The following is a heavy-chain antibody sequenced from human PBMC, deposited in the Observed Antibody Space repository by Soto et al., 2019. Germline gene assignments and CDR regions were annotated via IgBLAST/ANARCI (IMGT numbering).Heavy chain of an antibody. Sequence: QLQLQESGPGLVKPSETLSLTCTVSGVSITNTSYYWGWMRQPPGKALEWIGTIYFSGSTFYKPSLKSRLTISVDTSKNQFSLRLSSVTAADTAVDYCARHGSYWGQGTLVAVSS. J-gene: IGHJ4*02. CDR3: ARHGSY. CDR2: IYFSGST. CDR1: GVSITNTSYY. V-gene: IGHV4-39*01.